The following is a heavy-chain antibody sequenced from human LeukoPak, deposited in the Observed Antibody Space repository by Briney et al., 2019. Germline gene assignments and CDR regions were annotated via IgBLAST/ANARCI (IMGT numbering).Heavy chain of an antibody. V-gene: IGHV3-74*01. Sequence: GGSLRLSCAASGFTFSAYWMHWVRQTPGKGLVWVSRINSDGSSTDYADSVKGRFTISRDIAKSTLYLQMNSLRAEDTAVYYCAKDVSSDWPSAGFDYWGQGTLLTVSS. CDR1: GFTFSAYW. J-gene: IGHJ4*02. CDR2: INSDGSST. D-gene: IGHD6-19*01. CDR3: AKDVSSDWPSAGFDY.